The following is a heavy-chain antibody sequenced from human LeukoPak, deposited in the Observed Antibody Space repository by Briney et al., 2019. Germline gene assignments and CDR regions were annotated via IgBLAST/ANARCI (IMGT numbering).Heavy chain of an antibody. CDR1: GFTFRSYR. CDR3: ARGDNSAFDI. D-gene: IGHD3-22*01. J-gene: IGHJ3*02. Sequence: PGGSLRLSCAASGFTFRSYRMNWVRQAPGKGLEWVASIKQGESERYYVDSVNGRFTISRDKAKNSLYLQMNSLRAEDTAVYYCARGDNSAFDIWGQGTMVTVSS. CDR2: IKQGESER. V-gene: IGHV3-7*04.